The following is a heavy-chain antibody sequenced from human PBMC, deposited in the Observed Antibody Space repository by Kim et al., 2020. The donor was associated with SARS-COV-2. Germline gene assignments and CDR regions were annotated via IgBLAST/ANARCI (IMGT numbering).Heavy chain of an antibody. CDR3: ARHRRYFDWLLNWFDP. J-gene: IGHJ5*02. V-gene: IGHV4-39*01. D-gene: IGHD3-9*01. Sequence: SLKRRVTISVDTSKNQFSLKLSSVTAADTAVYYCARHRRYFDWLLNWFDPWGQGTLVTVSS.